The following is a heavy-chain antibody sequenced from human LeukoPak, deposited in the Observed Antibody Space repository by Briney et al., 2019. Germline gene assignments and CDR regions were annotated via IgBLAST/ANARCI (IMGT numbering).Heavy chain of an antibody. J-gene: IGHJ4*02. D-gene: IGHD3-3*01. CDR1: GYIFSSYG. CDR3: ARDRFQIRYDFWSGSPFDY. CDR2: INAYNGNT. V-gene: IGHV1-18*01. Sequence: GASVKVSCKASGYIFSSYGISWVRQAPGQGLEWLGWINAYNGNTNYAQKLQGRVTMTRDTSTSTVYMELSSLRSEDTAVYYCARDRFQIRYDFWSGSPFDYWGQGTLVTVSS.